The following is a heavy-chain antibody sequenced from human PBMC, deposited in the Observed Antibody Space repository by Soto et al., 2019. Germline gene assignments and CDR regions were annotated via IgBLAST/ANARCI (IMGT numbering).Heavy chain of an antibody. CDR1: GISFSGYT. V-gene: IGHV3-30-3*01. CDR3: AQRHTTVPTPANYFDY. Sequence: GGSLRLSCVPSGISFSGYTMSWVRQAPGRGLEWVAVISYDGNNKFYADSVKGRFTISRDSTKQPLYLQMNSLRAEDTAVYYCAQRHTTVPTPANYFDYWGQGTLVPVSS. CDR2: ISYDGNNK. D-gene: IGHD1-1*01. J-gene: IGHJ4*02.